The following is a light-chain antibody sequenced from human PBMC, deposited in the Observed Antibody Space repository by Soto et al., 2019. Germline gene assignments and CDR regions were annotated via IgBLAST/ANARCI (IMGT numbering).Light chain of an antibody. J-gene: IGLJ6*01. V-gene: IGLV2-14*03. CDR2: DVT. Sequence: QSARAPPSTVFDSGGRSITISYTGTSSDVGGYNYVSWYQRHPGRAPKLLIYDVTNRPSGISNRFSGCKSGNTASLTISGLQIDDEADYDCMLFPRTHISGFG. CDR3: MLFPRTHISG. CDR1: SSDVGGYNY.